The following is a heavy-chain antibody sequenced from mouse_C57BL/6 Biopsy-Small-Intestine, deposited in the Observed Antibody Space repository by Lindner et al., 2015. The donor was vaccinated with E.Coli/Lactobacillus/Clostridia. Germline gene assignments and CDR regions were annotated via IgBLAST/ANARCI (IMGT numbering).Heavy chain of an antibody. CDR3: ARRRGYDVSYAMDY. D-gene: IGHD2-14*01. CDR2: ISSGSSTI. Sequence: VQLQESGGGLVKPGGSRKHSCAASGFTFSDYGMHWVRQAPEKGLEWVAYISSGSSTIYYADTVKGRFTISRDNAKNTLFLQMTSLRSEDTAMYYCARRRGYDVSYAMDYWGQGTSVTVSS. J-gene: IGHJ4*01. CDR1: GFTFSDYG. V-gene: IGHV5-17*01.